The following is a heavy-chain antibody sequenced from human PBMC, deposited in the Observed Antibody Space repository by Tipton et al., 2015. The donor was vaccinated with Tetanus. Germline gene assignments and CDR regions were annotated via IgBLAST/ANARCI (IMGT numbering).Heavy chain of an antibody. J-gene: IGHJ6*02. D-gene: IGHD3-10*01. Sequence: QLVQSGAEVKKPGASVKVSCKASGYTFTGYYMHWVRQAPGQGLEWMGWINPNSGGTNYAQKFQGRVTMTRDTSISTAYMGLSRLRSDDTAVYYCARVWFGESYYYYYGMDVWGQGTTVTVSS. CDR2: INPNSGGT. CDR1: GYTFTGYY. CDR3: ARVWFGESYYYYYGMDV. V-gene: IGHV1-2*02.